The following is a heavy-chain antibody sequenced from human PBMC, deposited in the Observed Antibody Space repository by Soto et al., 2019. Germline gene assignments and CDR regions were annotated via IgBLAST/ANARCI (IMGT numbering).Heavy chain of an antibody. CDR3: ARCTYTSRYNPYRMDV. CDR1: GFNLGDYA. CDR2: VRSKAYGATT. Sequence: TGGSLRRSCTTSGFNLGDYAMSWFRLAPGSWLGCVGVVRSKAYGATTEYTASVKCRFAISIDDSRSNSYLQMNSVTTEDTAVYYCARCTYTSRYNPYRMDVWGHGTTVTVCS. J-gene: IGHJ6*02. D-gene: IGHD1-20*01. V-gene: IGHV3-49*01.